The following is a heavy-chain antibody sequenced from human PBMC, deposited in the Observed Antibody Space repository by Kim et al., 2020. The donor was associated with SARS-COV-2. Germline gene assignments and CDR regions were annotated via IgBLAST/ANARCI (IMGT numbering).Heavy chain of an antibody. D-gene: IGHD3-10*01. CDR3: ARSRITMVRGVHDAFDI. Sequence: SVKVSCKASGYTFTYRYLHWVRQAPGQALEWMGWITPFNGNTNYAQKFQDRVTITRDRSMSTAYMELSSLRSEDTAMYYCARSRITMVRGVHDAFDIWGQGTMVTVSS. CDR1: GYTFTYRY. J-gene: IGHJ3*02. V-gene: IGHV1-45*02. CDR2: ITPFNGNT.